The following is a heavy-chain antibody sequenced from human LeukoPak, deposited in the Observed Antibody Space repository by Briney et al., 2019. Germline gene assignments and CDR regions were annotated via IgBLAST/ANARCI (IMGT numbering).Heavy chain of an antibody. CDR3: AKRPHPGDFIPLYYFDY. CDR2: IRYDGSNK. Sequence: GGSLRLSCAASGFTFSSYGMHWVRQAPGKGLEWVAFIRYDGSNKYYADSVKGRFTISRDNSKNTLYLQMNSLRAEDTAVYYCAKRPHPGDFIPLYYFDYWGQGTLVTVSS. D-gene: IGHD7-27*01. CDR1: GFTFSSYG. V-gene: IGHV3-30*02. J-gene: IGHJ4*02.